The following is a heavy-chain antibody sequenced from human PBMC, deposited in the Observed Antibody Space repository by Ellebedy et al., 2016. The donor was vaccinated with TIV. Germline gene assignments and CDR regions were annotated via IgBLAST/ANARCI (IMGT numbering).Heavy chain of an antibody. J-gene: IGHJ1*01. D-gene: IGHD3-16*01. V-gene: IGHV3-11*04. CDR2: ISGSGDVT. CDR1: GFSFRDYH. Sequence: PGGSLRLSCAASGFSFRDYHMSWIRQAPGKGLEWISYISGSGDVTYYVDSVRGRFTISRDNARRSLYLQLNGLRAEDTALYFCARYVLGEAYGGPDHWGQGTLVTVAS. CDR3: ARYVLGEAYGGPDH.